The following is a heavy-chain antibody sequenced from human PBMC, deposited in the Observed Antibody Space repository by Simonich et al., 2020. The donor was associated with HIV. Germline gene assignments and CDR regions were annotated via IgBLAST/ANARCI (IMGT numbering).Heavy chain of an antibody. V-gene: IGHV3-33*01. CDR2: RWNDGSNK. Sequence: QVQMGESGGGVVQTGRSLRLSCAASGFTFSSYCMHWVSQAQGKGVDRLGVRWNDGSNKYYADSRKGRFTISRDKSKNTLYLQMNSLRAEDTAVYYCARDPYTAMGPFDYWGQGTLVTVSS. CDR3: ARDPYTAMGPFDY. CDR1: GFTFSSYC. J-gene: IGHJ4*02. D-gene: IGHD5-18*01.